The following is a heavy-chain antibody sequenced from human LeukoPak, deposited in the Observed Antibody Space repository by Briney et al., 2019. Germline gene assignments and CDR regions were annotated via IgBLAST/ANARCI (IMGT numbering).Heavy chain of an antibody. CDR1: GFTFSGYG. V-gene: IGHV3-30*18. CDR2: ISYDGSNK. J-gene: IGHJ4*02. Sequence: GGSLRLSCAASGFTFSGYGMHWVRQAPGKGLKWVAVISYDGSNKYYADSVKGRFTISRDNSKNTLYLQMNSLRAEDTAVYYCAKDSSTWYAHQVDYWGQGTLVTVSS. D-gene: IGHD6-13*01. CDR3: AKDSSTWYAHQVDY.